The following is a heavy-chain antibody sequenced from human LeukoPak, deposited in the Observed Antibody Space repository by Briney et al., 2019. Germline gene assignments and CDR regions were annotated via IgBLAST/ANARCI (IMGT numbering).Heavy chain of an antibody. CDR3: AREHSSGWYGDY. Sequence: SVKVSCKASGGTFSSYAISWVRQAPGQGLERMGRIIPIFGTANYAQKFQGRVTITTDESTSTAYMELSGLRSEDTAVYYCAREHSSGWYGDYWGQGTLVTVSS. CDR2: IIPIFGTA. J-gene: IGHJ4*02. CDR1: GGTFSSYA. D-gene: IGHD6-19*01. V-gene: IGHV1-69*05.